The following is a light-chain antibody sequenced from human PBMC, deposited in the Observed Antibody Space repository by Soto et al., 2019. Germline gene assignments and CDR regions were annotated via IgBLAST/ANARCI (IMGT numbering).Light chain of an antibody. V-gene: IGLV3-21*02. Sequence: SYELTQPPSVSVAPGQTARITCGGNNIGSKSVHWHQQKPGQAPVLVISDDSDRPSGIPGRFSGSNSGNTATLTISRVEAGDEADYYCQVWDSSSDHWVFGGGTKLTVL. CDR2: DDS. CDR1: NIGSKS. CDR3: QVWDSSSDHWV. J-gene: IGLJ3*02.